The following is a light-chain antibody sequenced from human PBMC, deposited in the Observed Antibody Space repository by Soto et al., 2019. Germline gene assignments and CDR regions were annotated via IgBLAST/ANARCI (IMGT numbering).Light chain of an antibody. Sequence: DIQMTQSPSYVSASVGDRVTITCRASQGIKNWLAWYQQKPGKAPNLLIYAASSLQSGVPSRFSGSGSGTDFPLTISTLQPEDFATYYCQQANSFPPTFGQGTRLE. CDR3: QQANSFPPT. J-gene: IGKJ5*01. CDR2: AAS. V-gene: IGKV1-12*01. CDR1: QGIKNW.